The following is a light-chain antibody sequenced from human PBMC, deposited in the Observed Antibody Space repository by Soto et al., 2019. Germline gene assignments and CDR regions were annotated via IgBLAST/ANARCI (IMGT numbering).Light chain of an antibody. CDR3: CSYAGSLYG. V-gene: IGLV2-23*01. CDR1: SSDVGSYNL. Sequence: QSALTQPASVSGSPGQSITISCTGTSSDVGSYNLVSWYQQHPGKAPKLMIYEGSKRPSGVSNRFSGSKSGNTASLTISGLQAEDEADYYCCSYAGSLYGFGTGTKLTVL. CDR2: EGS. J-gene: IGLJ1*01.